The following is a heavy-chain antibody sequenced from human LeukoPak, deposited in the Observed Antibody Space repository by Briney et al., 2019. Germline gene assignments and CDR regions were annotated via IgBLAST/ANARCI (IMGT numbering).Heavy chain of an antibody. D-gene: IGHD5-24*01. V-gene: IGHV3-23*01. CDR1: GFTFSTYN. CDR3: AKEELEMATITGSDN. J-gene: IGHJ4*02. Sequence: GGSLRLSCAASGFTFSTYNMNWVRQAPGKGLEWVSGISGSGGSTYYGDSVKGRFTISRDNSKNTLYLQMNNLRAEDTAVYYCAKEELEMATITGSDNWGQGTLVTVSS. CDR2: ISGSGGST.